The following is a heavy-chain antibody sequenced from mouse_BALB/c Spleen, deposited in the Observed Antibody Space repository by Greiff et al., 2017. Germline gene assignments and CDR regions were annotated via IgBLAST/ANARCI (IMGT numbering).Heavy chain of an antibody. V-gene: IGHV14-3*02. CDR2: IDPANGNT. Sequence: EVKLVESGAELVKPGASVKLSCTASGFNIKDTYMHWVKQRPEQGLEWIGRIDPANGNTKYDPKFQGKATITADTSSNTAYLQLSSLTSEDTAVYYCARVAFPAYWGQGTLVTVSA. CDR1: GFNIKDTY. CDR3: ARVAFPAY. D-gene: IGHD6-1*01. J-gene: IGHJ3*01.